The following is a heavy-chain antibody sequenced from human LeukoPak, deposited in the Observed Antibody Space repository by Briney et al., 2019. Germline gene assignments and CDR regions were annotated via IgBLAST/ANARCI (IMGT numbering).Heavy chain of an antibody. Sequence: SETLSLTCAVYGGSFSRYYWSWIRQSPGKGLEWIAEIDHRGDTNYNPSGKSRVTISVDTSKNQFSLKVRSVSAADTAVYYCARGATISETGYFDFWGQGTPVTVSS. D-gene: IGHD5-24*01. CDR2: IDHRGDT. CDR3: ARGATISETGYFDF. V-gene: IGHV4-34*01. CDR1: GGSFSRYY. J-gene: IGHJ4*03.